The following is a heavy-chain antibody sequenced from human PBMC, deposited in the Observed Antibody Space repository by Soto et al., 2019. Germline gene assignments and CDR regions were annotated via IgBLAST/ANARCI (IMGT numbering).Heavy chain of an antibody. V-gene: IGHV1-69*06. CDR2: IIPIFGTA. D-gene: IGHD2-2*01. CDR1: GGTFSSYA. CDR3: ARARCSSTSCYYSSSWYFYY. Sequence: ASVKVACKASGGTFSSYAISWVRQAPGQGLEWMGGIIPIFGTANYAQKFQGRVTITADKSTSTAYMELSSLRSEDTAVYYCARARCSSTSCYYSSSWYFYYWGQGTLATVSS. J-gene: IGHJ4*02.